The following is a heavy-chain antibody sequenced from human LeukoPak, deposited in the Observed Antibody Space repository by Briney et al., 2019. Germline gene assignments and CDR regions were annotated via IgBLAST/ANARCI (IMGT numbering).Heavy chain of an antibody. Sequence: GASVKVSCKASGYTFTSYGISWVRQAPGQGLEWMGWISAYNGNTNYAQKLQGRVTMTTDTSTSTAYMELRSLRSDDTAVYYCARDLALPRYCSSTSCPKGYWGQGTLVTVSS. D-gene: IGHD2-2*01. V-gene: IGHV1-18*01. CDR2: ISAYNGNT. J-gene: IGHJ4*02. CDR3: ARDLALPRYCSSTSCPKGY. CDR1: GYTFTSYG.